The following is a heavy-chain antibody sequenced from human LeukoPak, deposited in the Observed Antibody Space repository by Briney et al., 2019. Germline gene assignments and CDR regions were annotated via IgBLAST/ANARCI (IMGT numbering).Heavy chain of an antibody. CDR2: ISSSGSTI. CDR3: AKAGGDFWSGYLYYFDY. D-gene: IGHD3-3*01. V-gene: IGHV3-48*03. Sequence: PGGSLRLSCAASGFTFSSYEMNWVRQAPGKGLEWVSYISSSGSTIYYADSVKGRFTISRDNAKNSLYLQMNSLRAEDTAVYYCAKAGGDFWSGYLYYFDYWGQGTLVTVSS. CDR1: GFTFSSYE. J-gene: IGHJ4*02.